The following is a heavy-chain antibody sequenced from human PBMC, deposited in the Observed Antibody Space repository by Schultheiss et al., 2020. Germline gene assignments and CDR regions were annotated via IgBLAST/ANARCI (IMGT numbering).Heavy chain of an antibody. Sequence: SQTLSLTCTVSGGSISSGGYYWSWIRPHPGKGLEWIGYIYYSGSTYYNPSLKSRVTISVDTSKNQFSLKLSSVTAADTAVYYSARLSGVMGAFDIWGQGTTVTVS. D-gene: IGHD3-16*01. V-gene: IGHV4-31*03. J-gene: IGHJ3*02. CDR2: IYYSGST. CDR1: GGSISSGGYY. CDR3: ARLSGVMGAFDI.